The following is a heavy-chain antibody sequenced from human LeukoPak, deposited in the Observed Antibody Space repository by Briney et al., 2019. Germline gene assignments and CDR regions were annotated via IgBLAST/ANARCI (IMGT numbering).Heavy chain of an antibody. Sequence: PSETLSLTCTVSGGSISSSFYYWSWIRQPAGKGLEWIGRIYTSGSTNYNPSLKSRVTMSVDTSKNQFSLKLSSVTAADTAVYYCARVGGGYPYWGQGTLVTVSS. D-gene: IGHD5-12*01. CDR3: ARVGGGYPY. CDR1: GGSISSSFYY. V-gene: IGHV4-61*02. CDR2: IYTSGST. J-gene: IGHJ4*02.